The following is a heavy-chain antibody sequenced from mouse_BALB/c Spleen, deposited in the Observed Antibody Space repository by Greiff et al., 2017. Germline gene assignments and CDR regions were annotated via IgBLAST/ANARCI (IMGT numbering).Heavy chain of an antibody. CDR2: IDTSDSYT. V-gene: IGHV1-69*01. D-gene: IGHD1-1*01. CDR1: GYTFTDYW. J-gene: IGHJ2*01. CDR3: ARYYYGSSYFDY. Sequence: QVQLQQSGAELVMPGASVKMSCKASGYTFTDYWMHWVKQRPGQGLEWIGAIDTSDSYTSYNQKFKGKATWTVDESSSTAYMQLSSLTSEDSAVYYCARYYYGSSYFDYWGQGTTLTVSS.